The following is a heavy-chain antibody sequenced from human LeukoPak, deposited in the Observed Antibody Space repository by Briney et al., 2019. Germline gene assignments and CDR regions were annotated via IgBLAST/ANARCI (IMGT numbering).Heavy chain of an antibody. CDR1: GGSFSGYY. D-gene: IGHD1-26*01. V-gene: IGHV4-34*01. CDR3: ARETVGASNYFDY. Sequence: SETLSLTCAVYGGSFSGYYWSWIRRPPGKGLEWIGEINHSGSTNYNPSLKSRVTISVDTSKNQFSLKLSSVTAADTAVYYCARETVGASNYFDYWGQGTLVTVSS. J-gene: IGHJ4*02. CDR2: INHSGST.